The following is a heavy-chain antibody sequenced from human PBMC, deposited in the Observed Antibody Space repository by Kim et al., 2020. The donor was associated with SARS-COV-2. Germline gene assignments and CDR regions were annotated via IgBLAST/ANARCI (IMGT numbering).Heavy chain of an antibody. CDR2: IYYSGST. J-gene: IGHJ6*02. D-gene: IGHD4-17*01. Sequence: SETLSLTCTVSGGSVSSGSYYWSWIRQPPGKGLEWIGYIYYSGSTNYNPSLKSRVTISVDTSKNQFSLKLSSVTAADTAVYYCARGRTDYGDYYYGMDVWGQGTTVTVSS. CDR1: GGSVSSGSYY. V-gene: IGHV4-61*01. CDR3: ARGRTDYGDYYYGMDV.